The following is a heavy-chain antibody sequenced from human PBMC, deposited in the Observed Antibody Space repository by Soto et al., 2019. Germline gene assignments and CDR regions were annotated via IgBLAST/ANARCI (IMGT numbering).Heavy chain of an antibody. CDR2: ISAYNGNT. CDR3: ASMLLDCNGGSCGYGTFDI. D-gene: IGHD2-15*01. CDR1: DYSFTSYG. Sequence: VASVKVSCKASDYSFTSYGISWVRQAPGQGLGWMGWISAYNGNTNYAQKLQGRVTMTTDASTSTAYMELRSLRSDDTAVYYCASMLLDCNGGSCGYGTFDIWGQGTMVTVSS. J-gene: IGHJ3*02. V-gene: IGHV1-18*01.